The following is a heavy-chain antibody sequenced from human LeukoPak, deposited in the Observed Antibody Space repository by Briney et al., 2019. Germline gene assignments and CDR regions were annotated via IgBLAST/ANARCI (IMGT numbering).Heavy chain of an antibody. CDR3: ARGGGDYNPFDY. CDR1: GFTVSSNY. CDR2: MYSGGST. D-gene: IGHD4-17*01. V-gene: IGHV3-53*04. Sequence: GRSLRLSCAVSGFTVSSNYMSWVRQAPGKGLEWVSVMYSGGSTYYADSVKGRFTISRHNSKNTLYLQINSLRPEDTAVYYCARGGGDYNPFDYWGQGTLVTVSS. J-gene: IGHJ4*02.